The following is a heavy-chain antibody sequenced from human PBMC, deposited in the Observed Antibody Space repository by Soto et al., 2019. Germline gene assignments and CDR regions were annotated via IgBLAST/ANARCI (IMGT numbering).Heavy chain of an antibody. CDR3: ARGEVRTTFRH. Sequence: QVQLQESGPGLAKPSQTLSLTCTVSGASISSGDYYWSWIRQHPGKGLEWIGYIYDSGTTYYNPSLKSRLTISGDTSKNQLSLKLSSVTAADTAVYYCARGEVRTTFRHWGQGTLVTVSS. D-gene: IGHD3-10*01. CDR1: GASISSGDYY. CDR2: IYDSGTT. J-gene: IGHJ4*02. V-gene: IGHV4-31*03.